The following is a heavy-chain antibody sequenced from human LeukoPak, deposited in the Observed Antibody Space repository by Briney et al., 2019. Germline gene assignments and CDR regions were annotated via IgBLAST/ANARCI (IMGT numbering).Heavy chain of an antibody. J-gene: IGHJ4*02. V-gene: IGHV4-34*01. CDR2: ISHSGST. Sequence: SETLSLTCAVYGGSFNVYHWRWIRQPPGKGLEWIGEISHSGSTNYNPSLMSRVTVSVDTSKKQFSLKLSSVTAADSAVYYCARELPSTRYYFDYWGQGTLVTVSS. CDR1: GGSFNVYH. CDR3: ARELPSTRYYFDY. D-gene: IGHD1-26*01.